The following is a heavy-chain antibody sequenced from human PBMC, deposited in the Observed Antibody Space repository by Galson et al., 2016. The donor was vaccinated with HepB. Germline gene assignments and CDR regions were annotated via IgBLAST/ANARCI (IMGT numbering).Heavy chain of an antibody. Sequence: SLRLSCAASGFTFRNYAMNWVRQAPGKGLEWVSGISGDGVSTYYADSLKGRFTISRDNSKSTLDLQLKSLRVEDTAVYYCAKDRGTYGDYGFFDSWGQGTLVTVSS. D-gene: IGHD4-17*01. CDR2: ISGDGVST. V-gene: IGHV3-23*01. CDR1: GFTFRNYA. CDR3: AKDRGTYGDYGFFDS. J-gene: IGHJ4*02.